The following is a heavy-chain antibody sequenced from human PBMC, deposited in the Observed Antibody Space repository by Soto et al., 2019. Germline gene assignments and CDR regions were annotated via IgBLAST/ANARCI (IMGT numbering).Heavy chain of an antibody. V-gene: IGHV1-69*02. CDR3: ARDSQRDYDILTGYSGGENAVDI. J-gene: IGHJ3*02. D-gene: IGHD3-9*01. CDR2: IIPILGIA. CDR1: GGTFSSYT. Sequence: QVQLVQSGAEVKKPGSSVKVSCKASGGTFSSYTISWVRQAPGQGLEWMGRIIPILGIANYAQKFQGRVTITADKSTGKAYMELGSLRCADTAVYYFARDSQRDYDILTGYSGGENAVDIWGQGTMVTVSS.